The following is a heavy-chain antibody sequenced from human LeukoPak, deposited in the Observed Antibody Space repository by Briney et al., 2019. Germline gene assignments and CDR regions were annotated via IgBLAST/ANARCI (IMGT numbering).Heavy chain of an antibody. CDR1: EFTFSSYA. CDR3: AKGSEWELLQSFFDY. V-gene: IGHV3-23*01. J-gene: IGHJ4*02. D-gene: IGHD1-26*01. Sequence: PGGSLRLSCAASEFTFSSYAMSWVRQAPGKGLEWVSAISGSGGSTYYADSVKGRFTISGDNSKNTLYLQMNSLRAEDTAVYYCAKGSEWELLQSFFDYWGQGTLVTVSS. CDR2: ISGSGGST.